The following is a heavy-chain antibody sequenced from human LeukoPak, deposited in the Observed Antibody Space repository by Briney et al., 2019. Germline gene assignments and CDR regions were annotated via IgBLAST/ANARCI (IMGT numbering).Heavy chain of an antibody. CDR1: GGTFSSYA. V-gene: IGHV1-69*04. D-gene: IGHD3-22*01. CDR3: SGDDSSGYYSGY. CDR2: IIPILGIA. Sequence: SVKVSCKASGGTFSSYAISWVRQAPGQGLEWMGRIIPILGIANYAQKFQGRVTITADKSTSTAYMELSSLRSEDTAVYYCSGDDSSGYYSGYWGQGTLVTVSS. J-gene: IGHJ4*02.